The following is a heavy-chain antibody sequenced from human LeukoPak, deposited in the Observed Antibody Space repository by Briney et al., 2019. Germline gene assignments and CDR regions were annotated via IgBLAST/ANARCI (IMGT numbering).Heavy chain of an antibody. V-gene: IGHV3-21*01. Sequence: GGSLRLSRAASGFTFSSYSMNWVRQAPGKGLEWVSSISSSSSYIYYADSVKGRFTISRDNAKNSLYLQMNSLRAEDTAVYYCARDPGRYNWKLDYWGQGTLVTVSS. CDR1: GFTFSSYS. CDR2: ISSSSSYI. CDR3: ARDPGRYNWKLDY. J-gene: IGHJ4*02. D-gene: IGHD1-1*01.